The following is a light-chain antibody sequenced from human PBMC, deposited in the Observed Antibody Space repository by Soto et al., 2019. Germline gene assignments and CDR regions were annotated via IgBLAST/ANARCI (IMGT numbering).Light chain of an antibody. J-gene: IGLJ1*01. Sequence: QSVLTQPPSASGTPGQRVTISCSGSSSNIGGNYVYWYQQLPGTAPKLLIYRNNQRPSGVPDRFSGSKSGTSASLAISGLRSEDEADYHCAAWDDSLSGQVFGTGTKVTVL. V-gene: IGLV1-47*01. CDR3: AAWDDSLSGQV. CDR1: SSNIGGNY. CDR2: RNN.